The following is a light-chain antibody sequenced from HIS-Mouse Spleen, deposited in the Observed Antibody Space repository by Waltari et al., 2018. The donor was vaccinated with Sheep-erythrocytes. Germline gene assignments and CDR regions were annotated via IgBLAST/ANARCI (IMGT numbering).Light chain of an antibody. J-gene: IGLJ1*01. CDR1: SSDVGGYNY. Sequence: QSALTQPRSVSGSPGQSVTISCTGTSSDVGGYNYVSWYQQHPGKAPKLMIYDVSKRPSAVHDRFSGSKSGNTASLTISGLQAEDEADYYCCSYAGSYNHVFATGTKVTVL. V-gene: IGLV2-11*01. CDR3: CSYAGSYNHV. CDR2: DVS.